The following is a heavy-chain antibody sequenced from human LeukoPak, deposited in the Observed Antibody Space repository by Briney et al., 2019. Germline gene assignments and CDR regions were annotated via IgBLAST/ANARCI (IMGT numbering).Heavy chain of an antibody. D-gene: IGHD6-6*01. CDR3: ARSWSSSSTPMYNWFDP. CDR1: GFTFSNYE. V-gene: IGHV3-48*03. J-gene: IGHJ5*02. CDR2: ISSSGSTI. Sequence: PGGSLRLSCAASGFTFSNYEMHWVRQAPGKGLEWVSYISSSGSTIYYADSVKGRFTISRDNAKNSLYLQMNSLRAEDTAVYYCARSWSSSSTPMYNWFDPWGQGTLVTVSS.